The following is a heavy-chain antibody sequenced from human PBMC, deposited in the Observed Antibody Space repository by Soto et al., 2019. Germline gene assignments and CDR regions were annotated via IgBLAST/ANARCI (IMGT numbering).Heavy chain of an antibody. Sequence: QVQLVESGGGLVKPGGSLRLSCAASGFTFTDFYMTWIRQTPGRGPEWLPYISPNGADISYADSVRGRFIMSRDNAKNSVYLQMNSLRAEDTAVYYCAKTARLMGVWGQGTGVTVSS. V-gene: IGHV3-11*01. D-gene: IGHD2-21*02. CDR3: AKTARLMGV. CDR2: ISPNGADI. J-gene: IGHJ6*02. CDR1: GFTFTDFY.